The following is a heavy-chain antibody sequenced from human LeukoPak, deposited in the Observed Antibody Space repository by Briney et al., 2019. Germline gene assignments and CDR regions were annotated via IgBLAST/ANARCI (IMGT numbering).Heavy chain of an antibody. Sequence: ASVKVSCKASGYTFTGYYMHWVRQAPGQGLEGMGWINPNSGGTNYAQKFQGRVTMTRDTSISTAYMELSRLRSDDTAVYYCARDRNSDSSGYYDYWGQGTLVTVSS. D-gene: IGHD3-22*01. CDR3: ARDRNSDSSGYYDY. CDR2: INPNSGGT. V-gene: IGHV1-2*02. J-gene: IGHJ4*02. CDR1: GYTFTGYY.